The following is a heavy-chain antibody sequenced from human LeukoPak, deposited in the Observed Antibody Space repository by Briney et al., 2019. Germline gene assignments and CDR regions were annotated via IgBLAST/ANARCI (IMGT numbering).Heavy chain of an antibody. D-gene: IGHD2-2*01. V-gene: IGHV1-69*01. CDR3: ARGRVPAAMGGGGYYYYYYGMDV. J-gene: IGHJ6*04. CDR1: GGTFSSYA. CDR2: IIPIFGTA. Sequence: SVKVSCKASGGTFSSYAISWVRQAPGQGLEWMGGIIPIFGTANYAQKSQGRVTITADESTSTAYMELSSLRSEDTAVYYCARGRVPAAMGGGGYYYYYYGMDVWGKGTTVTVSS.